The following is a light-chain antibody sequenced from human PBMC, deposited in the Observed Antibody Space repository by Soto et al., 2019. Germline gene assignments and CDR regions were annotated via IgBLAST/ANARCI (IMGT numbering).Light chain of an antibody. Sequence: EIVLTQSPATLSLSPGERATLSCRASQSVSTTFFAWYQQKPGRAPRLLIYGTSSRANGIPDRFSGSGSGTDFSLTISRLEPEDFAVYYCQQYANSPFTFGPGTTVDIK. CDR2: GTS. CDR1: QSVSTTF. J-gene: IGKJ3*01. V-gene: IGKV3-20*01. CDR3: QQYANSPFT.